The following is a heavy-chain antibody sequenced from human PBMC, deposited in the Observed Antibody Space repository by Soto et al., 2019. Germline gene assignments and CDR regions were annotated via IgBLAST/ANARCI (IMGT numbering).Heavy chain of an antibody. CDR2: ISTYDDKT. D-gene: IGHD2-15*01. V-gene: IGHV1-18*01. CDR3: ASDLGYCTSSGCFRNWFDP. J-gene: IGHJ5*02. Sequence: QGQLVQSGAEVKTPGASVKVSCRASGYSFRTHGISWVRQAPGQGLEWMGWISTYDDKTNFPQKFQGRITMTTDTSTSTAYMELRSLRADDTAVYFWASDLGYCTSSGCFRNWFDPWGQGTLVTVSS. CDR1: GYSFRTHG.